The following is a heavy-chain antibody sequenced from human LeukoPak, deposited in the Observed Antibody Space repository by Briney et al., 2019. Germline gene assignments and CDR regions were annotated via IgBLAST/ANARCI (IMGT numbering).Heavy chain of an antibody. CDR3: AKGSARVIPDY. CDR1: AFTFSSYA. CDR2: ISGSGGST. J-gene: IGHJ4*02. V-gene: IGHV3-23*01. D-gene: IGHD6-6*01. Sequence: GGSLRLSCAASAFTFSSYAMSWVRPAPGKGREWVSAISGSGGSTYYADSMKGRFTISRDNSKNTLYQQMNILRAEDTAVYYGAKGSARVIPDYWGQGTLVTVSS.